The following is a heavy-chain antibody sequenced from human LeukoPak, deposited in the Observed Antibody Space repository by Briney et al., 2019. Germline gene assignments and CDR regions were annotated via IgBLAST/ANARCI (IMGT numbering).Heavy chain of an antibody. D-gene: IGHD3-10*01. J-gene: IGHJ4*02. CDR1: GYTFTSYG. CDR2: ISAYNGNT. Sequence: ASVKVSCKASGYTFTSYGISWVRQAPGQGLEWMGWISAYNGNTNYAQKLRGRVTMTTDTSTSTAYMQLRSLRSDDRAVYYCARDLTPYYGSGSYYLAHFDYWGQGTLVTVSS. V-gene: IGHV1-18*01. CDR3: ARDLTPYYGSGSYYLAHFDY.